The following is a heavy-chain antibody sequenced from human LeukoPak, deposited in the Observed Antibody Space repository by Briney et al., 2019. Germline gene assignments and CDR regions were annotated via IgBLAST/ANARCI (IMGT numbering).Heavy chain of an antibody. Sequence: SETLSLTRNVSVGSINEYYRSWIPQSAGKGLEWMGRIYFRGSNNEIPSLKSQVTLSVNTSKNQFSLKLRSVAAAESAVYFCASVGKWFGGHYYYMDVWGKGIMVTVS. CDR1: VGSINEYY. D-gene: IGHD3-16*01. J-gene: IGHJ6*03. CDR3: ASVGKWFGGHYYYMDV. V-gene: IGHV4-4*07. CDR2: IYFRGSN.